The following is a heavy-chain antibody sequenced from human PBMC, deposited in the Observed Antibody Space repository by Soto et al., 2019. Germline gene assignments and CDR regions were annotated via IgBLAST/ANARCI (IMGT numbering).Heavy chain of an antibody. V-gene: IGHV1-18*04. D-gene: IGHD1-26*01. CDR3: TRDERQSCGNLGCYHYDY. Sequence: VQLLQSGSEMREPGASVRISCKASGYTFNTYLISGISWVRQAPGQGLEWVGWTNAYSGESNNAGKFQGRITLTADKSANTVYLELSRLGPDDSAVYFCTRDERQSCGNLGCYHYDYWAQGTLVTVSS. J-gene: IGHJ4*02. CDR2: TNAYSGES. CDR1: GYTFNTYLISG.